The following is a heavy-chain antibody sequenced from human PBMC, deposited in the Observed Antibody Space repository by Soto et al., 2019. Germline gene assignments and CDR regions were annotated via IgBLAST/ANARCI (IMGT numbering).Heavy chain of an antibody. V-gene: IGHV1-46*01. CDR2: INPSGGST. Sequence: GASVKVSCKASGYTFTSYYMHWVRQAPGQGLEWMGIINPSGGSTSYAQKFQGRVTMTRDTSTSTVYMELGSLRSEDTAVYYCARGCGGDCYSPDAFDIWVQGTMVTVSS. J-gene: IGHJ3*02. CDR3: ARGCGGDCYSPDAFDI. D-gene: IGHD2-21*02. CDR1: GYTFTSYY.